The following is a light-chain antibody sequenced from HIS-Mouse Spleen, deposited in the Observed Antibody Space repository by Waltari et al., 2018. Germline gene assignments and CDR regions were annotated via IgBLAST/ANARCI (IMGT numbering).Light chain of an antibody. CDR1: QGISSY. CDR2: AAS. J-gene: IGKJ1*01. Sequence: DIQLTQSPSFLSASVGDRVTITCRASQGISSYLAWYQQKPGKAPKLLIYAASTLQSGVPSRFSGSGSGTEFTLTISSLQPEDFATYYCQQLNSYPPTFGQG. V-gene: IGKV1-9*01. CDR3: QQLNSYPPT.